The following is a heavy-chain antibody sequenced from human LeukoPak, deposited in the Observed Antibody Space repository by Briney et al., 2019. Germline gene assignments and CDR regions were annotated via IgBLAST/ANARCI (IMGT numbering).Heavy chain of an antibody. D-gene: IGHD3-22*01. V-gene: IGHV1-2*02. CDR2: INPNSGGT. CDR1: GYTFTGYY. CDR3: ARDVTMNPNSFDP. Sequence: GASVKLSCEASGYTFTGYYMHWVRQAPGQGLEWMGWINPNSGGTNYAQKFQGRVTMTRDTSISTAYMELSRLRSDDTAVYYCARDVTMNPNSFDPWGQGTLVTVSS. J-gene: IGHJ5*02.